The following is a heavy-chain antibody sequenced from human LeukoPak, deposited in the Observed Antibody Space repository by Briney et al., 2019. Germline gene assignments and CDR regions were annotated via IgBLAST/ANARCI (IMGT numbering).Heavy chain of an antibody. CDR2: IYYSGST. CDR3: ARERRFLEWLPEDYFGY. J-gene: IGHJ4*02. V-gene: IGHV4-61*08. D-gene: IGHD3-3*01. CDR1: GGSFSSGGYY. Sequence: SETLSLTCTVSGGSFSSGGYYWSWIRQHPGKGLEWIGYIYYSGSTNYNPSLKSRVTISVDTSKNQFSLKLSSVTAADTAVYYCARERRFLEWLPEDYFGYWGQGTLVTVSS.